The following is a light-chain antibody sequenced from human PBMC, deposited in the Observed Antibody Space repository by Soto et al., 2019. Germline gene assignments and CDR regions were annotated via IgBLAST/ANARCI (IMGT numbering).Light chain of an antibody. V-gene: IGLV2-23*02. Sequence: QSALTQPASVSGSPGQSITISCTGTSSDVGSYDLVSWYQHHPGKAPKLMIYEVSKRPSGVSNRFSGSKSGNTASLTISGLLAEDEADYYCCSYAGSSTEVFGGGTKVTVL. J-gene: IGLJ3*02. CDR3: CSYAGSSTEV. CDR2: EVS. CDR1: SSDVGSYDL.